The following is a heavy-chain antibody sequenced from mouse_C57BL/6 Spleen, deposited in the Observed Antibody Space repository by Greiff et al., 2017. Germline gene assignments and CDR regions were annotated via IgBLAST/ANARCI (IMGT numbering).Heavy chain of an antibody. Sequence: QVQLQQPGAELVKPGASVKLSCKASGYTFTSYWMQWVKQRPGQGLEWIGEIDPSDSYTNYNQKFKGKATLTVDTSSSTAYMQLSSLTSEDSAVYYCARESHSNRAMDYWGQGTSVTVSS. D-gene: IGHD2-5*01. CDR1: GYTFTSYW. CDR2: IDPSDSYT. V-gene: IGHV1-50*01. J-gene: IGHJ4*01. CDR3: ARESHSNRAMDY.